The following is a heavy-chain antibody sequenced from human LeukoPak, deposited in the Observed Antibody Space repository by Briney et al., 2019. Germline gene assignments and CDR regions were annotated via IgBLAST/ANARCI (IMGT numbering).Heavy chain of an antibody. CDR1: GFTFSSYA. Sequence: GGFLRLSCAASGFTFSSYAMHWVRQAPGKGLEWVAVISYDGSNKYYADSVKGRFTISRDNSKNTLYLQMNSLRAEDTAVYYCARGSPFYCSSTSCQAGAFDIWGQGTMVTVSS. V-gene: IGHV3-30-3*01. CDR2: ISYDGSNK. CDR3: ARGSPFYCSSTSCQAGAFDI. D-gene: IGHD2-2*01. J-gene: IGHJ3*02.